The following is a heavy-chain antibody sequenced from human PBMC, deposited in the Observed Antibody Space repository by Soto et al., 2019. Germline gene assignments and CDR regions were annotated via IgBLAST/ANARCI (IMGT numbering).Heavy chain of an antibody. CDR3: AKVGSERYSGQHSDY. V-gene: IGHV3-23*01. D-gene: IGHD5-12*01. CDR1: GFTFSNYA. Sequence: EVQLLESGGGLVQPGGSLRLSGAASGFTFSNYAMNWVRQAPGKGLEWVSTISSSSGSTYYADSVKGRFTISRDNSKNFLYLQMNSLRGDDTAVYYCAKVGSERYSGQHSDYWGQGTLVTISS. CDR2: ISSSSGST. J-gene: IGHJ4*02.